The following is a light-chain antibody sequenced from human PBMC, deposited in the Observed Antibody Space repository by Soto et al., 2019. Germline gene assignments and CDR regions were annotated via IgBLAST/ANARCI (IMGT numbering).Light chain of an antibody. V-gene: IGKV3-15*01. CDR3: QQYSNWPRT. Sequence: EVVMTQSPATLSVSPGERATLSCRASQTVFSNLAWYQQKPGQAPRLLIYGASTRATGVPARFSGSGSATEFTLTISSLQSEDFAVYYCQQYSNWPRTFGQGTKVEI. CDR2: GAS. J-gene: IGKJ1*01. CDR1: QTVFSN.